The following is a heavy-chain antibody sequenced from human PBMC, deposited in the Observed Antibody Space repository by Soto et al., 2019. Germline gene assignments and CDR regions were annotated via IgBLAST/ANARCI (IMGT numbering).Heavy chain of an antibody. CDR2: ISAYNGNT. CDR3: AREYDFWCGYPFRYYYGMDV. J-gene: IGHJ6*02. V-gene: IGHV1-18*01. D-gene: IGHD3-3*01. Sequence: ASVKVSCKASGYTFTSYGISWVRQAPGQGLEWMGWISAYNGNTNYAQKLQGRVTMTTDTSTSTAYMELRSLRSDDTAVYYCAREYDFWCGYPFRYYYGMDVWGQGTTVTVSS. CDR1: GYTFTSYG.